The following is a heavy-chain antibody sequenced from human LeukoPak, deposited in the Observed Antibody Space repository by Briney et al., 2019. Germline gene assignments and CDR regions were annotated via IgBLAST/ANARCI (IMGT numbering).Heavy chain of an antibody. D-gene: IGHD4-23*01. CDR2: IKQDGSDK. V-gene: IGHV3-7*03. CDR3: ARKTVVGSYFDY. J-gene: IGHJ4*02. CDR1: GFTFSAYW. Sequence: QPGGSLRLSCAASGFTFSAYWMSWVRQAPGKGLEWVANIKQDGSDKYYVDSVKGRFTISRDNAKNSLYLQMNSLRAEATAVYYCARKTVVGSYFDYWGQGTPVTVSS.